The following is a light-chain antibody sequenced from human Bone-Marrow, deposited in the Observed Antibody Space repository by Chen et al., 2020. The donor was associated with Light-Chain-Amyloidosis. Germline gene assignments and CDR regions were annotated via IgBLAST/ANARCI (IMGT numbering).Light chain of an antibody. CDR3: QSYDSSLYVV. CDR1: SSNIGAGYD. Sequence: QSVLTQPPSLSGAPGQRVTISCTGSSSNIGAGYDVHWYQQLPGTAPKLLIYGNSNRPSGVPDRFSGSKSGTSASLAITGLQAEDEADYYCQSYDSSLYVVFGGGTKLTVL. V-gene: IGLV1-40*01. CDR2: GNS. J-gene: IGLJ2*01.